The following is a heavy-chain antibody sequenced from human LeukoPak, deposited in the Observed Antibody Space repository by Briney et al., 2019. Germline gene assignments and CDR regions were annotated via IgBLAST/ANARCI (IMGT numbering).Heavy chain of an antibody. Sequence: GESLKISCQASGYIFTSSWIGWARQMPGKGLEWMAIINPGDSDTRYSPSFQGQVTISADKSISTVYLQWGSLKASDTAMYYCARQPGAGWFDPWGQGTLVTVSP. CDR1: GYIFTSSW. D-gene: IGHD3-10*01. V-gene: IGHV5-51*01. J-gene: IGHJ5*02. CDR2: INPGDSDT. CDR3: ARQPGAGWFDP.